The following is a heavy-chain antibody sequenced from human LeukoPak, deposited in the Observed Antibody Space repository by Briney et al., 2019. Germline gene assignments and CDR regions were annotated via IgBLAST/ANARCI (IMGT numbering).Heavy chain of an antibody. V-gene: IGHV3-30*02. CDR1: GFTFSSYG. Sequence: GGSLRLSCAASGFTFSSYGVHWVRQAPGKGLHWVAFIRYDGSNKYYADSVKGRFTISRDNSKNTLYLQMNSLRAEDTAVYYCAVEMATIWSWDYWGQGTLVTVSS. J-gene: IGHJ4*02. D-gene: IGHD5-24*01. CDR3: AVEMATIWSWDY. CDR2: IRYDGSNK.